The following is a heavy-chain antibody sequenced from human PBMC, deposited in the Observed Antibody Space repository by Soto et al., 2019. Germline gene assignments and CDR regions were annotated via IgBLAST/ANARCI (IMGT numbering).Heavy chain of an antibody. J-gene: IGHJ4*02. CDR2: ISNYNGNT. D-gene: IGHD4-17*01. Sequence: VASVKVSCKTSGYSFTTYNISWVRQAPGQGLEWLGRISNYNGNTDYAQKFEGRLVMTTETSTTTAFLELTSLTSDDAAVYYCARTSVVNSLDYWGQGTLVTVSS. CDR1: GYSFTTYN. V-gene: IGHV1-18*01. CDR3: ARTSVVNSLDY.